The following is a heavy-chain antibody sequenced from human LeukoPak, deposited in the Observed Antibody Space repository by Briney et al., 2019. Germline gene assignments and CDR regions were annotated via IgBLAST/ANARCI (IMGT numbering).Heavy chain of an antibody. D-gene: IGHD3-10*01. Sequence: SETLSLTCTVSGYSISSGYYWGWIRQPPGKGLEWIGSIYYSGSTYYNPSLKSRVTISVDTSKNQFSLKLSSVTAADTAIYYCARGGYYGSGNDFRFDPWGQGTLVTVSS. CDR1: GYSISSGYY. CDR2: IYYSGST. V-gene: IGHV4-38-2*02. J-gene: IGHJ5*02. CDR3: ARGGYYGSGNDFRFDP.